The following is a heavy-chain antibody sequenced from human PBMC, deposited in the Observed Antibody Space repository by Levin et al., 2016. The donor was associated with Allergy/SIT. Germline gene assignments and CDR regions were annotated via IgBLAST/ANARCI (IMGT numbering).Heavy chain of an antibody. CDR2: IFPGDSET. CDR1: GYNFTNYW. Sequence: KVSCKGSGYNFTNYWIGWVRQMPGKGLEWMGIIFPGDSETRYSPSFQGQVTISADKSINTAYLQWRSLKASDTATYYCARHGVEYYGSATFFSLFGYWGQGTLVTVSS. CDR3: ARHGVEYYGSATFFSLFGY. D-gene: IGHD3-10*01. J-gene: IGHJ4*02. V-gene: IGHV5-51*01.